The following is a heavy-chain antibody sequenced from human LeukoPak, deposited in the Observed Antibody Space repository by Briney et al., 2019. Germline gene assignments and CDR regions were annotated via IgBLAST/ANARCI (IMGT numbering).Heavy chain of an antibody. CDR1: GFTFSDYY. D-gene: IGHD2-2*01. CDR3: ARAGIYCSSTSCSGLGY. CDR2: ISSSGSTI. Sequence: GGYLRLSCAASGFTFSDYYMGWIRQAPGKGLEWVSYISSSGSTIYYADSVKGRFTISRDNAKNSLYLQMNSLRAEDTAVYYCARAGIYCSSTSCSGLGYWGQGTLVTVSS. J-gene: IGHJ4*02. V-gene: IGHV3-11*01.